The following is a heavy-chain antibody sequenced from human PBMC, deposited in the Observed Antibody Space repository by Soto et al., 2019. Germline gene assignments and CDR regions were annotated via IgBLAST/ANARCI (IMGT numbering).Heavy chain of an antibody. CDR2: VHISGHS. CDR3: ARVRQGCSANNCYFDP. D-gene: IGHD1-1*01. CDR1: GGSVRAPDW. Sequence: SETLSLTCTPSGGSVRAPDWWNWVRQPPDKGLEWIAEVHISGHSNYNPSLRSRVSVSIDSSKNQFYLNLNSVTAADTAIYYCARVRQGCSANNCYFDPWGQGTQVTVSS. J-gene: IGHJ5*01. V-gene: IGHV4-4*02.